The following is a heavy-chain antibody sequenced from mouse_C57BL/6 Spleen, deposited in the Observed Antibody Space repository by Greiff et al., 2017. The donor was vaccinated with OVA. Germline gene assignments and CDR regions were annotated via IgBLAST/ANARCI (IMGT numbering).Heavy chain of an antibody. J-gene: IGHJ2*01. D-gene: IGHD2-4*01. CDR2: ISSGSSTI. Sequence: EVQRVESGGGLVKPGGSLKLSCAASGFTFSDYGMHWVRQAPEKGLEWVAYISSGSSTIYYADTVKGRFTISRDNAKNTLFLQMTSLRSEDTAMYYCARPYDDYDKRYYFDYWGQGTTLTVSS. CDR1: GFTFSDYG. CDR3: ARPYDDYDKRYYFDY. V-gene: IGHV5-17*01.